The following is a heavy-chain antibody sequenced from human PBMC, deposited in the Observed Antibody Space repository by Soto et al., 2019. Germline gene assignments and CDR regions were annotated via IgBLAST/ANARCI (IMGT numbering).Heavy chain of an antibody. D-gene: IGHD5-12*01. Sequence: EVQLVESGGGLVQRGGSLRLSCAASGFTFSGYWMSWVRQAPGKGLEWVASIKQDGSEKYYMDSVKGRFTISRDNAKNSLYLQMNSLRAEDAALYFCARGPRIYCFDFWGQGTVVTVSS. CDR2: IKQDGSEK. V-gene: IGHV3-7*03. CDR3: ARGPRIYCFDF. J-gene: IGHJ4*02. CDR1: GFTFSGYW.